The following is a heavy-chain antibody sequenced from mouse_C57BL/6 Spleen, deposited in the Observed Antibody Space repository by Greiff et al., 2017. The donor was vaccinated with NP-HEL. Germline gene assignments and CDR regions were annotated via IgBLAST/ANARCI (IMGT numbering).Heavy chain of an antibody. Sequence: EVKLVESGGGLVQPGGSLSLSCAASGFTFTDYYMSWVRQPPGKALEWLGFIRNKANGYTTEYSATVKGRFTISRDNSQSILYLQMNALRAEDSATYYCARYIWDDDVVGYFDVWGTGTTVTVSS. CDR3: ARYIWDDDVVGYFDV. V-gene: IGHV7-3*01. D-gene: IGHD2-4*01. CDR1: GFTFTDYY. J-gene: IGHJ1*03. CDR2: IRNKANGYTT.